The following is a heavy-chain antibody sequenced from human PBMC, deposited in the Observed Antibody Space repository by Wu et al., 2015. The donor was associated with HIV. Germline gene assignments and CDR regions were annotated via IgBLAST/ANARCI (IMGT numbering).Heavy chain of an antibody. CDR1: GGTFNSFA. D-gene: IGHD2-2*01. V-gene: IGHV1-69*05. Sequence: QVQLVQSGAEMKKPGSSVTLSCKASGGTFNSFAVSWVRQAPGRGLEWLGGVIPMFERPNYADHYHHRLKITTDESSATIYMQLSGLKSGDTAVYFCARNAPLLGQVWGQGTLITVS. CDR3: ARNAPLLGQV. J-gene: IGHJ4*02. CDR2: VIPMFERP.